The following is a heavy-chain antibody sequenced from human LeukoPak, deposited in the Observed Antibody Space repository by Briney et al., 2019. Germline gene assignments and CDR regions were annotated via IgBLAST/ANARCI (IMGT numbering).Heavy chain of an antibody. CDR3: ATAALLRFLPTNWFDP. V-gene: IGHV1-24*01. D-gene: IGHD3-3*01. CDR2: FDPEDGET. CDR1: GYTLTELS. J-gene: IGHJ5*02. Sequence: GASVKVSCKVSGYTLTELSMHWVRQAPGKGLEWMGGFDPEDGETIYAQKFQGSVTMTEDTSTDTAYMELSSLRSEDTAVYYCATAALLRFLPTNWFDPWGQGTLVTVSS.